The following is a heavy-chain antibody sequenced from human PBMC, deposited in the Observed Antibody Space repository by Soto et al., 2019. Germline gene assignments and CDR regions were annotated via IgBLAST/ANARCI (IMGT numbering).Heavy chain of an antibody. J-gene: IGHJ4*02. CDR3: ARGALTPSGFDY. Sequence: SVKVSCKASGGTFSSYAISWVRQAPGQGLEWMGGIIPIFGTANYAQKFQGRVTITADESTSTAYMELSSLRSEDTAVYYCARGALTPSGFDYWGQGTMVTVYS. V-gene: IGHV1-69*13. CDR1: GGTFSSYA. D-gene: IGHD7-27*01. CDR2: IIPIFGTA.